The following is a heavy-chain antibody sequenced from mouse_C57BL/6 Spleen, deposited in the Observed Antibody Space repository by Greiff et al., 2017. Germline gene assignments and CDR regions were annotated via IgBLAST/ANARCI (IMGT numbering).Heavy chain of an antibody. V-gene: IGHV1-76*01. CDR2: IYPGSGST. CDR3: ARRCDPWWFAF. D-gene: IGHD2-13*01. Sequence: VQLQQSGAELVRPGASVKLSCKASGYTFTDYYINWVKQRPGQGLEWIARIYPGSGSTNYNEKFKGKATLTAEKSSSTAYMQLSSLTSEDSAVYFCARRCDPWWFAFWGTGTLVTVSA. CDR1: GYTFTDYY. J-gene: IGHJ3*01.